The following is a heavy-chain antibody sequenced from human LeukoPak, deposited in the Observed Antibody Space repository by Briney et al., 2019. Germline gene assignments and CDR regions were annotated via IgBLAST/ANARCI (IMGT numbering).Heavy chain of an antibody. J-gene: IGHJ4*02. Sequence: PGGSLRLSCAASGFTSSNYAMSWVRHAPEKGLEWVSAISGSGGSTYYADSVKGRFTISRDNSKNTLYLQMNSLRAEDTAVYYCAKVGVSSGWYGGFYYWGQGTLVTVSS. D-gene: IGHD6-19*01. CDR2: ISGSGGST. V-gene: IGHV3-23*01. CDR1: GFTSSNYA. CDR3: AKVGVSSGWYGGFYY.